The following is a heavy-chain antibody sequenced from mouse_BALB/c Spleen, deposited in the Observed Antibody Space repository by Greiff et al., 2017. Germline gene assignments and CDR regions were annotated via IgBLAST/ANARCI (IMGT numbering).Heavy chain of an antibody. Sequence: EVKLMESGPELVKPGASVKMSCKASGYTFTSYVMHWVKQKPGQGLEWIGYINPYNDGTKYNEKFKGKATLTSDKSSSTAYMELSSLTSEDSAVYYCATSKFITTAYYFDYWGQGTTLTVSS. V-gene: IGHV1-14*01. CDR3: ATSKFITTAYYFDY. CDR2: INPYNDGT. D-gene: IGHD1-2*01. CDR1: GYTFTSYV. J-gene: IGHJ2*01.